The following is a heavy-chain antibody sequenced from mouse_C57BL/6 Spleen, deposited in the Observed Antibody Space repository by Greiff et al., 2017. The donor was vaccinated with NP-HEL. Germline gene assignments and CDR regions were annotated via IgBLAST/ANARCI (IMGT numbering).Heavy chain of an antibody. CDR1: GFTFSDYG. V-gene: IGHV5-17*01. J-gene: IGHJ3*01. CDR3: ASGGWGACFAY. CDR2: ISSGSSTI. Sequence: EVMLVESGGGLVKPGGSLKLSCAASGFTFSDYGMHWVRQAPEKGLEWVAYISSGSSTIYYADTVKGRFTISRDNAKTTLFLQMTSLRSEDTAMYYCASGGWGACFAYWGQWTLVTVSA.